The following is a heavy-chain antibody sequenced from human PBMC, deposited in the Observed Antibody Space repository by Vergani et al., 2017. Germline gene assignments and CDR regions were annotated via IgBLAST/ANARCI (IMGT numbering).Heavy chain of an antibody. J-gene: IGHJ4*02. CDR3: ARDAVWKQQLVPIDY. CDR2: IWYDGSNK. V-gene: IGHV3-33*01. D-gene: IGHD6-13*01. CDR1: GFTFSSHG. Sequence: QVQLVESEGGVVQPGRSLTLSCVASGFTFSSHGMHWVRQAPGKGLEWVAVIWYDGSNKYYGDSVKGRFTISRDNSKNSLYLQMNSLRAEDTAVYYCARDAVWKQQLVPIDYWGQGTLVTVSS.